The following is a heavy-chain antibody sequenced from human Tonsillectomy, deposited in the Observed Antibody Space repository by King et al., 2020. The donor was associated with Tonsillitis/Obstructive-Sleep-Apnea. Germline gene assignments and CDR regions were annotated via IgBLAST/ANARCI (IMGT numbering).Heavy chain of an antibody. CDR3: ARAFDYYDSSAYYYYDY. D-gene: IGHD3-22*01. CDR1: GFTVSTNY. J-gene: IGHJ4*02. Sequence: VQLVESGGGLIQRGGSLRLSCAASGFTVSTNYMSWVRQAPGKGLEWVSVIYTDGSTYYTDSVRGRFTISRDNSKNTLFLQMNTLRAEDTAVYYCARAFDYYDSSAYYYYDYWGQGPLVTVSS. V-gene: IGHV3-53*01. CDR2: IYTDGST.